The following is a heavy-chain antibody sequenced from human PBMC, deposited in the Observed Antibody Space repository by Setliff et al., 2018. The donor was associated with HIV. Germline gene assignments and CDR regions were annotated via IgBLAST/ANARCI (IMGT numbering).Heavy chain of an antibody. CDR2: IHYTGST. D-gene: IGHD1-1*01. J-gene: IGHJ3*02. CDR3: AREPPEVTITTHKLDT. Sequence: SETLSLTCSVSGGSVSSVNYYWSWIRQPPGKGLEWIGYIHYTGSTTYNPSLKSRVTISVDTSKNQFSLELSSVTAADTAVYYCAREPPEVTITTHKLDTWGQGTMVTVSS. CDR1: GGSVSSVNYY. V-gene: IGHV4-61*01.